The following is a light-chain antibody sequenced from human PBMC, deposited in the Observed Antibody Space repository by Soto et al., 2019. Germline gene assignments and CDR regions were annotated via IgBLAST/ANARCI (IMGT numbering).Light chain of an antibody. Sequence: EMVLTQSPATLSLSPGERATLSSRASQSVSSYLAWYQQKPGQAPRLLIYDASNRATGIPARFSGSGSGTEFTLTISSLEPEDFAVYYCQQRSNWPSFGGGTKVEIK. CDR2: DAS. V-gene: IGKV3-11*01. J-gene: IGKJ4*01. CDR1: QSVSSY. CDR3: QQRSNWPS.